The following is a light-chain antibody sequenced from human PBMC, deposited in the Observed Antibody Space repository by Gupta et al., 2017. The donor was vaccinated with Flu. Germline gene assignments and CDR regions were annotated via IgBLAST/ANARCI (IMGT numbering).Light chain of an antibody. Sequence: PSTLSASIGDRVTITCRASQSISSWLAWYQQKPGKAPKLLIYKASSVENGVPSRFSGSGSGTEFTLTISSLQPDDFATYYCQQYHCYPFTFGRGTKVEI. J-gene: IGKJ4*01. CDR2: KAS. CDR3: QQYHCYPFT. V-gene: IGKV1-5*03. CDR1: QSISSW.